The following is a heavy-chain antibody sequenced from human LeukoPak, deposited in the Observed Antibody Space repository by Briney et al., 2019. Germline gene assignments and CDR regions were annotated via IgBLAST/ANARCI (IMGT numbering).Heavy chain of an antibody. J-gene: IGHJ4*02. CDR3: ASGDRVTMLRGGNIGYFDY. CDR1: GYTFSGYY. V-gene: IGHV1-2*02. Sequence: ASVKVSCKASGYTFSGYYMHWVRQAPGQGLEWMGWINPNSGGTDYAHKIQGTVNMTRATSISRAYMELSRLRSDDTAVYYCASGDRVTMLRGGNIGYFDYWGQGTLVTVSS. D-gene: IGHD3-10*01. CDR2: INPNSGGT.